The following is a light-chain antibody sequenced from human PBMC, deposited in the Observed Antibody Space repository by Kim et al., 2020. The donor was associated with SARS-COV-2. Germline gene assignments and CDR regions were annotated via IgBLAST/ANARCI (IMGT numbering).Light chain of an antibody. Sequence: EIVLTQSPGTLSLSPGERATLSCRASQSVSSSYLAWYQQKPGQAPRLLIYGASSRATGVPDRFRGSGSGTDFTLTISRLESEDFAVYYCQQYGGSPPGLTFGQGTKLE. V-gene: IGKV3-20*01. CDR3: QQYGGSPPGLT. CDR1: QSVSSSY. CDR2: GAS. J-gene: IGKJ2*01.